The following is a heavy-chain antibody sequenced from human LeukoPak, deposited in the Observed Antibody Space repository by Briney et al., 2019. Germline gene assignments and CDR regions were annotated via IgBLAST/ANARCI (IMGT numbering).Heavy chain of an antibody. D-gene: IGHD3-10*01. CDR3: VFEGRADAFDI. CDR2: ISYDGSDK. V-gene: IGHV3-30*03. Sequence: GRSPRLSCAASGFTFSSYGMHWVRQAPGKGLEWVAVISYDGSDKYYADSVKGRFTISRDNSKNTLYLQMNSLRAEDTAVYYCVFEGRADAFDIWGQGTMVTVSS. CDR1: GFTFSSYG. J-gene: IGHJ3*02.